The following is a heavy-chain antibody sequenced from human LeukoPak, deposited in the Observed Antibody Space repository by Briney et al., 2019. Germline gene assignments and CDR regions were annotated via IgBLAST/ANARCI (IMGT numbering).Heavy chain of an antibody. V-gene: IGHV1-18*01. D-gene: IGHD2-2*01. J-gene: IGHJ4*02. Sequence: ASVKVSCKAPGYTFTSYGIIWVRQAPGQGLEWMGWISAYNGNTNYAQKLQGRVTMTTDTSTSTAYMELRSLRSDDTAVYYCARDIDLAGYCSSTSCLVDYWGQGTLVTVSS. CDR1: GYTFTSYG. CDR3: ARDIDLAGYCSSTSCLVDY. CDR2: ISAYNGNT.